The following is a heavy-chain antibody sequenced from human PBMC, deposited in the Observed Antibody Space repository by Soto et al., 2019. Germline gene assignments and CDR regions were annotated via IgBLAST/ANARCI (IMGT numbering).Heavy chain of an antibody. V-gene: IGHV3-33*01. Sequence: GGSLRLSCAASGFTFSSYGMHWVRQAPGKGLEWVAVIWYDGSNKYYADSVKGRFTISRDNSKNTLYLQMNSLRAEDTAVYYCARDRSGDTLVLGYSSYYYGMDVWGQGTTVTVSS. CDR3: ARDRSGDTLVLGYSSYYYGMDV. D-gene: IGHD6-13*01. CDR2: IWYDGSNK. CDR1: GFTFSSYG. J-gene: IGHJ6*02.